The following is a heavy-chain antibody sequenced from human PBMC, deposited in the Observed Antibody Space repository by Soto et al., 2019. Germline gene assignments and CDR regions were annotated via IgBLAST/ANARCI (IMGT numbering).Heavy chain of an antibody. CDR2: IFSNDEK. CDR3: ARILGRGYSYGPKHYYYYGMDV. Sequence: SVATLVNPTETLTLTCTFSGFSRSNSRVCGSGMRQPPGKALEWLAHIFSNDEKSYSTSLKSRLTISKDTSKSQVVLTMTNMDPVDTATYYCARILGRGYSYGPKHYYYYGMDVWGQGTTVTVSS. J-gene: IGHJ6*02. V-gene: IGHV2-26*01. CDR1: GFSRSNSRVC. D-gene: IGHD5-18*01.